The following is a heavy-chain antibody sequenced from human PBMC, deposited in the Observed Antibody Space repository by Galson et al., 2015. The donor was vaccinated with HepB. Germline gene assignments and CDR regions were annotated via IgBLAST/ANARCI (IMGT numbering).Heavy chain of an antibody. D-gene: IGHD6-19*01. J-gene: IGHJ4*02. CDR2: IYYSGST. CDR1: GGSISSYY. V-gene: IGHV4-59*08. CDR3: ASTIAVEGFDY. Sequence: SETLSLTCTVSGGSISSYYWSWIRQPPGKGLEWIGYIYYSGSTNYNPSLKSRVTISVDTSKNQFSLKLSSVTAADTAVYYCASTIAVEGFDYWGQGTLVTVSS.